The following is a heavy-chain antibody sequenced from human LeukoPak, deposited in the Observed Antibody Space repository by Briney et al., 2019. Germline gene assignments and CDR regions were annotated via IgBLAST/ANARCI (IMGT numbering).Heavy chain of an antibody. CDR1: GGSISSYY. CDR2: IYYSGST. J-gene: IGHJ4*02. V-gene: IGHV4-59*01. CDR3: ARGVASSSWGI. Sequence: SETLSLTCTVSGGSISSYYWSWIRQPPGKGLEWIGYIYYSGSTNYNPSLKSRVTISVDTSKNQFSLKLSSVTAADTAVYYCARGVASSSWGIWGQGTLDTVSS. D-gene: IGHD6-13*01.